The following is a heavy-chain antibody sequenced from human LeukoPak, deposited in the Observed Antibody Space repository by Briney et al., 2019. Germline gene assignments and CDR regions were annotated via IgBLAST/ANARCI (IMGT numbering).Heavy chain of an antibody. Sequence: GGSLRLSCATSGFTFSSYAISWVRQAPGKGLEWVSAITSGGSTYYADSVKGRFTISRDNSKNTLYLQMNSLRAEDTAIYCCAKKGGYGDPLGYWGQGTLVTVSS. CDR3: AKKGGYGDPLGY. CDR2: ITSGGST. CDR1: GFTFSSYA. V-gene: IGHV3-23*01. J-gene: IGHJ4*02. D-gene: IGHD4-17*01.